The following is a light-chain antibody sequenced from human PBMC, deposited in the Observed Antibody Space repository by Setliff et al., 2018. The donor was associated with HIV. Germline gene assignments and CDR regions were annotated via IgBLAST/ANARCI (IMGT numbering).Light chain of an antibody. CDR2: DVS. J-gene: IGLJ2*01. CDR3: TSYTSSSSVV. CDR1: SSDVGGYNY. V-gene: IGLV2-14*03. Sequence: QSVLTQFASVSGSPGQSITISCTGTSSDVGGYNYVSWYQQHPGKAPKLMIYDVSKRPSGVSNRFSGSKSGNTASLTISGLQADDEADYYCTSYTSSSSVVFGGGTKVTV.